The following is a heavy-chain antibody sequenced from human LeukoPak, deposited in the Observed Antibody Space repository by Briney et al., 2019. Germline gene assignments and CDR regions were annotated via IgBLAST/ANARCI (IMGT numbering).Heavy chain of an antibody. J-gene: IGHJ5*02. CDR1: GGSISSHY. CDR3: ARVHSSSWYIWFDP. D-gene: IGHD6-13*01. Sequence: PSETLSLTCTVSGGSISSHYWSWIQQPPGKGLEWIGYIYYSGSTNYNPSLKSRVTISVDTSKNQFSLKLSSVTAADTAVYYCARVHSSSWYIWFDPWGQGTLVTVSS. V-gene: IGHV4-59*11. CDR2: IYYSGST.